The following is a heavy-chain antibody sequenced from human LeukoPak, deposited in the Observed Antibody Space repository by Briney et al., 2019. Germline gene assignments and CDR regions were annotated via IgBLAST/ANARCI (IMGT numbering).Heavy chain of an antibody. Sequence: PSETLSLTCTVSGGSISSYYWNWIRQPPGKGLEWIGYIYYSGTTNYNPSLKSRVSMSVDTSKNQFSLRLTSVTASDTAVYYCARPVRCSATTCTGPFDYWGQGTLVTVSS. J-gene: IGHJ4*02. CDR3: ARPVRCSATTCTGPFDY. CDR1: GGSISSYY. V-gene: IGHV4-59*12. D-gene: IGHD6-19*01. CDR2: IYYSGTT.